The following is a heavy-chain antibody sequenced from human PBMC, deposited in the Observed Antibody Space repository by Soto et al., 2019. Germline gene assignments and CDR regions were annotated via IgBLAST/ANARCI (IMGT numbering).Heavy chain of an antibody. CDR1: GGTFSTYA. CDR2: LIPIFGTA. CDR3: ATKGPGDGATGLGWFDP. D-gene: IGHD4-17*01. Sequence: QVQLVQSGAEVKRPGSSVKVSCKASGGTFSTYAINWVRQAPGQGLEWMGGLIPIFGTANYAQKCQGRVLITADESTSTDYRELRSLRSEDTAVYYCATKGPGDGATGLGWFDPWGQGTLVTVSS. V-gene: IGHV1-69*01. J-gene: IGHJ5*02.